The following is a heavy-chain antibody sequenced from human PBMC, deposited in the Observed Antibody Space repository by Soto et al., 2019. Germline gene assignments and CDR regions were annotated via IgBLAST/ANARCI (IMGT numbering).Heavy chain of an antibody. Sequence: EVQLVESGGGLVKPGGSLRLSCAASGFTFSSYSMNWVRQAPGKGLEWVSSISSSSSYIYYADSVKGRFTISRDNAKNSLYLQMNSLRAEDTAVYYCTRPTDSSRQLYFYYGMDVWGQGTTVTVSS. D-gene: IGHD6-13*01. CDR1: GFTFSSYS. J-gene: IGHJ6*02. V-gene: IGHV3-21*01. CDR3: TRPTDSSRQLYFYYGMDV. CDR2: ISSSSSYI.